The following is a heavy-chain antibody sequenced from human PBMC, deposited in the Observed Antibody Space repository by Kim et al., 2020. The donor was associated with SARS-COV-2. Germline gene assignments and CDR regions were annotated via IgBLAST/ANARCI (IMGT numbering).Heavy chain of an antibody. CDR1: GFTFSSYG. J-gene: IGHJ6*03. V-gene: IGHV3-33*01. CDR3: ARAGRSGSYSNYYYYYYMDV. CDR2: IWYDGSNK. D-gene: IGHD3-10*01. Sequence: GGSLRLSCAASGFTFSSYGMHWVRQAPGKGLEWVAVIWYDGSNKYYADSVKGRFTISRDNSKNTLYLQMNSLRAEDTAVYYCARAGRSGSYSNYYYYYYMDVWGKGTTVTVSS.